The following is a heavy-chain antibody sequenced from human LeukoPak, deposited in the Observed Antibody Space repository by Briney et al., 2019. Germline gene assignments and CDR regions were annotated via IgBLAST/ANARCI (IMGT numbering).Heavy chain of an antibody. CDR3: ARDLGYGDHYYSDY. V-gene: IGHV3-33*01. J-gene: IGHJ4*02. Sequence: PGGSLRLSCAASGFTFSSYGMHWVRQAPGKGLEWVAVIWYDGSNKYYADSVKGRFTISRDNSKNTLYLQMNSLRAEDTAVYYCARDLGYGDHYYSDYWGQGTLVTVSS. D-gene: IGHD4-17*01. CDR1: GFTFSSYG. CDR2: IWYDGSNK.